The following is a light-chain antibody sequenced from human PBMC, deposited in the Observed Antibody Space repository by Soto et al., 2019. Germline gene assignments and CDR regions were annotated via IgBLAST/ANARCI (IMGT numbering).Light chain of an antibody. CDR2: GRN. CDR1: SSNIGSNA. V-gene: IGLV1-44*01. J-gene: IGLJ1*01. Sequence: QSVLTQPPSASGTPGQGVTISCSGSSSNIGSNAVNWYQQLPGTAPKLLIYGRNQRPSGVPDRFSDSTSGTSASLAIGGLQSEDEAHYYCAAWDDSLNALVFGTGTKVTVL. CDR3: AAWDDSLNALV.